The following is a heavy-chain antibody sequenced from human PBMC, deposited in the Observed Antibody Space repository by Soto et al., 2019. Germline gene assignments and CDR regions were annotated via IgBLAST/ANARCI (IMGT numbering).Heavy chain of an antibody. V-gene: IGHV3-23*01. CDR2: ISGSGDST. D-gene: IGHD4-17*01. J-gene: IGHJ4*02. CDR1: GFTFSSYA. Sequence: GGSLRLSCAASGFTFSSYAMNWVRQAPGKGLEWVSVISGSGDSTYYADSVKGQFTISRDNSKNTLYLQMNSLRPEDTAVYYCAKGGDYGGTEYYFDYWGQGTLVTVSS. CDR3: AKGGDYGGTEYYFDY.